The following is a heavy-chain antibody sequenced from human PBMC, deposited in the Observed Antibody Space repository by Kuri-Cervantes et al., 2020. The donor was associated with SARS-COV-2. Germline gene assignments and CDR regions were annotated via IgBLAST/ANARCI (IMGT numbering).Heavy chain of an antibody. V-gene: IGHV3-23*01. D-gene: IGHD2-15*01. CDR3: AKRPAVVRSFDY. Sequence: GGSLRLSCVTSGFTFSSYAMTWVHQAPGKGLEWVSAISGSGDSVYFADSVKGRLTISRDNSKNTVFLQMGSLRAADTAVYYCAKRPAVVRSFDYWGQGTLVTVSS. CDR1: GFTFSSYA. CDR2: ISGSGDSV. J-gene: IGHJ4*02.